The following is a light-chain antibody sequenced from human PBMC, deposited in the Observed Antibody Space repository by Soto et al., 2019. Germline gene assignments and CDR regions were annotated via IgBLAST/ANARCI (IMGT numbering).Light chain of an antibody. J-gene: IGKJ5*01. V-gene: IGKV3-11*01. CDR2: DAS. CDR1: RSVSRY. CDR3: QQRSNWPPIT. Sequence: DILLTQSPSTPSSVLGDRVTLSCRSSRSVSRYLAWYQQKPGQAPRLLIYDASNRATGIPARFSGSGSGTDFTLTISSLEPEDFAVYCCQQRSNWPPITFGQGTRLEN.